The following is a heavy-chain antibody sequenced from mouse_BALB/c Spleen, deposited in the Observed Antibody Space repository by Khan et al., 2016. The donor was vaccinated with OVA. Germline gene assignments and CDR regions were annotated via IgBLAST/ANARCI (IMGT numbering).Heavy chain of an antibody. J-gene: IGHJ2*01. V-gene: IGHV3-1*02. CDR3: ARMARIKY. D-gene: IGHD3-3*01. CDR1: GYSITSGYG. CDR2: INYSGST. Sequence: EVQLQESGPSLVKPSQSLSLTCTVTGYSITSGYGWNWLRQFPGNKLEWMGYINYSGSTNYNPSLKSRISIPRNTTKHQFFLLLNSVTTEDKATYCCARMARIKYWGQGTTLTVSS.